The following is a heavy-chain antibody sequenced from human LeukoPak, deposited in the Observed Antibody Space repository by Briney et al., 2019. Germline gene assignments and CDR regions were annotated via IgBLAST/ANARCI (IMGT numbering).Heavy chain of an antibody. J-gene: IGHJ4*02. V-gene: IGHV3-49*03. CDR3: TRDPDGYNSGFDY. Sequence: GRSLRLSCTASGFTFGDYAMSWFRQAPGKGLEWVGFIRSKAYGGTTEYAASVKGRLTISRDDSKSIAYLQMNSLKTEDTAVYYCTRDPDGYNSGFDYWGQGTLVTVSS. CDR1: GFTFGDYA. D-gene: IGHD5-24*01. CDR2: IRSKAYGGTT.